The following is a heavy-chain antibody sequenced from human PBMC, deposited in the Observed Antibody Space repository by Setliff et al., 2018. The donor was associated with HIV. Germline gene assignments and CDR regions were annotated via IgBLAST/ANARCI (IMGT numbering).Heavy chain of an antibody. D-gene: IGHD6-19*01. CDR3: ASHAKTVDNGLLDH. Sequence: EASVKVSCKSSGYDFDFYYVHWVRQAPGQGFEWMGVINPTAGSTTYAQRFGGRVTMTRDTSTRTVDMELSSLRSEDTAVYYCASHAKTVDNGLLDHWGQGTLVTVSS. CDR1: GYDFDFYY. J-gene: IGHJ4*02. V-gene: IGHV1-46*02. CDR2: INPTAGST.